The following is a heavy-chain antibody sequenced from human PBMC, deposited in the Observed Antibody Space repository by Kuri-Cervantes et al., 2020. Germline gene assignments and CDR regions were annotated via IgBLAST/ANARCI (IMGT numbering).Heavy chain of an antibody. CDR2: ISGSGGST. Sequence: GESLKISCAASGFTFSSYAMSWVRQAPGKGLEWVSAISGSGGSTYYADSVKGRFTISRDNSKNTLYLQMNSLRAEDSAVYYCAKGETYYYGLGNYRGRRTFDIWGQGTMVTVSS. V-gene: IGHV3-23*01. J-gene: IGHJ3*02. D-gene: IGHD3-10*01. CDR3: AKGETYYYGLGNYRGRRTFDI. CDR1: GFTFSSYA.